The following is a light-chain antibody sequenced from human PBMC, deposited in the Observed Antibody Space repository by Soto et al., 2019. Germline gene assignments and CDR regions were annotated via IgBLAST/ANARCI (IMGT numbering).Light chain of an antibody. J-gene: IGKJ4*01. CDR3: QQYNSYPLT. Sequence: DIQMTQSPSSLSASVGDRVTTTCRASQGIGNNLGWYQQKPGKAPKRLIYAASSLQSGVPSRFSGSESGTEFTLTISSLQPEDFATYYCQQYNSYPLTFGGGTKVEVK. V-gene: IGKV1-17*01. CDR2: AAS. CDR1: QGIGNN.